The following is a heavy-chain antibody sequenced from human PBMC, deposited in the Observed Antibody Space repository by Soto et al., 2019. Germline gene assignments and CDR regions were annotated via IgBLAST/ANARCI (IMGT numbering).Heavy chain of an antibody. CDR1: GYTFTAYY. Sequence: ASVKVSCKASGYTFTAYYIHWVRQAPGQGLERMGWINPDNGDTNYAQNFQDWVTMTRDTSISTAYMRLSRLRSDDTAVYYCARVSYYDSSDYADFDYWGQGTLVTVSS. J-gene: IGHJ4*02. D-gene: IGHD3-22*01. CDR3: ARVSYYDSSDYADFDY. V-gene: IGHV1-2*04. CDR2: INPDNGDT.